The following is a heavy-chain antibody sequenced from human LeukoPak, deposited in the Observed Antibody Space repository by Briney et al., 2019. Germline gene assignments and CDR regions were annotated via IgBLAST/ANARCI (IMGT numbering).Heavy chain of an antibody. CDR1: GFTFSSYA. D-gene: IGHD5-24*01. J-gene: IGHJ6*02. CDR3: AKEGEEMATIVDYYGMDV. CDR2: ISGDGGST. V-gene: IGHV3-43*02. Sequence: GGSLRLSCAASGFTFSSYAMHWVRQAPGKGLEWVSLISGDGGSTYYADSVKGRFTISRDNSKNSLYLQMNSLRTEDTALYYCAKEGEEMATIVDYYGMDVWGQGTTVTVSS.